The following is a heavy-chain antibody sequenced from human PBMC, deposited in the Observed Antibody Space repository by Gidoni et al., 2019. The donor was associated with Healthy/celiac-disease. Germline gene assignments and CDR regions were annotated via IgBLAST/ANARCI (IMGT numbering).Heavy chain of an antibody. V-gene: IGHV3-66*02. Sequence: EVQLVESGGGLVQHEGSLELACAASGFTVSINYMSWVRQAPGKGLEWVSVIYSGGSTYYADSVKGLFTISRDNSKNTLYLQMNSLRAEDTAVYYCARETFDYWGQGTLVTVSS. CDR2: IYSGGST. CDR3: ARETFDY. J-gene: IGHJ4*02. CDR1: GFTVSINY.